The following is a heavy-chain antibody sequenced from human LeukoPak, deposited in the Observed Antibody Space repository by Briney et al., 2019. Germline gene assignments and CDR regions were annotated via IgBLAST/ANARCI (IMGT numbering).Heavy chain of an antibody. J-gene: IGHJ6*03. CDR1: GFTFSSYW. Sequence: PGGSLRLSCAASGFTFSSYWMSWVRQAPGKGLEWVANIKQDGSEKYYVDSVKGRFTISSDNAKNSLYLQMNSLRAEDTAVYYCASRAVPAASFGYYYYMDVWGKGTTVTVSS. CDR3: ASRAVPAASFGYYYYMDV. CDR2: IKQDGSEK. D-gene: IGHD2-2*01. V-gene: IGHV3-7*01.